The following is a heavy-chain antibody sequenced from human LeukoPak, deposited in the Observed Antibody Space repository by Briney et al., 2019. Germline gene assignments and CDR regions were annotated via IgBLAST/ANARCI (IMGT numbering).Heavy chain of an antibody. CDR3: ARRVAVTGRYYFDY. CDR2: TYYSGST. J-gene: IGHJ4*02. V-gene: IGHV4-59*01. Sequence: SETLSLTYSLSGGSISSYYWSWIRQPPGKGLEWIGYTYYSGSTNYNPSLKSRVTISVDTSKNQFSLKLSSVTAADTAVYYCARRVAVTGRYYFDYWGQGTLVTVSS. CDR1: GGSISSYY. D-gene: IGHD6-19*01.